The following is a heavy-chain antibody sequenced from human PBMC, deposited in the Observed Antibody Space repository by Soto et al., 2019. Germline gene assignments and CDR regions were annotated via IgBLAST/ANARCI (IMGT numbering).Heavy chain of an antibody. CDR3: ARAPFRGTVLGGMDV. D-gene: IGHD3-10*01. Sequence: GGSLRLSCAASGFTFSSYSMNWVRQATVKGLEWVSSISSSSSYIYYADSVKGRFTISRDNAKNSLYVQMNSLRAEDTGVYYCARAPFRGTVLGGMDVWGQGTTVTVSS. V-gene: IGHV3-21*01. CDR1: GFTFSSYS. CDR2: ISSSSSYI. J-gene: IGHJ6*02.